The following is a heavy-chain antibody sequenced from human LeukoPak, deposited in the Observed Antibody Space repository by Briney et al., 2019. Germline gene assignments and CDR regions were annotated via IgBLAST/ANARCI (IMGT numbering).Heavy chain of an antibody. CDR2: ISEDGGTT. J-gene: IGHJ4*02. V-gene: IGHV3-43*02. Sequence: PGGSLRLSCAASGFTLYNHAMHWVRQAPGKGLEWLSVISEDGGTTSYADSVKGRFTISRDNSKNPLYLQMNNLRTEDTALYYCAKAAGFWGQGTLVTVSS. CDR1: GFTLYNHA. D-gene: IGHD6-25*01. CDR3: AKAAGF.